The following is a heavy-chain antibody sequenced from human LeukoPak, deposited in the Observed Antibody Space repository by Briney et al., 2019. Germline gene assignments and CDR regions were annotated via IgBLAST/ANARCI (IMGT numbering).Heavy chain of an antibody. Sequence: SQTLSLTCVISGDSVSSNSAAWNWIRQSPSRGLEWLGRTYYRSKWYHDYAISVKSRITISPDTSKNQVSLQLISVTPEDTAAYYCAREWGMVAARFDYWGRGTLVTVSS. D-gene: IGHD2-15*01. CDR1: GDSVSSNSAA. J-gene: IGHJ4*02. V-gene: IGHV6-1*01. CDR3: AREWGMVAARFDY. CDR2: TYYRSKWYH.